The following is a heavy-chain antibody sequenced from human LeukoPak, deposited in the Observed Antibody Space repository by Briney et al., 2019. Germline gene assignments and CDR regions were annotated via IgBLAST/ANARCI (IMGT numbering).Heavy chain of an antibody. CDR1: GFTFSSYA. CDR2: ISGSGGST. D-gene: IGHD3-3*01. J-gene: IGHJ4*02. V-gene: IGHV3-23*01. CDR3: AFSFWSGYYPFDY. Sequence: GGSLRLSCAASGFTFSSYAMSWVRQAPGKGLEWVSAISGSGGSTYYADSVKGRFTISRDNSKNTLYLQMNSLRAEDTAVYYCAFSFWSGYYPFDYWGQGTLVTVSS.